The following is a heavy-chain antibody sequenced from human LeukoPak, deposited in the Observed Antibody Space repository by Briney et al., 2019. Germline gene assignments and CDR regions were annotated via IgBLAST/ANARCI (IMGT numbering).Heavy chain of an antibody. CDR3: ARCVYGSGSYSDY. CDR2: INPSGGST. D-gene: IGHD3-10*01. Sequence: ASVKVSCKASGYIFTSYYMNWVRQAPGQGLEWMGIINPSGGSTDFAQKFQGRVTMSRDTSTSTVYMELSSLTSEDTAVYYCARCVYGSGSYSDYWGQGTLVTVSS. J-gene: IGHJ4*02. CDR1: GYIFTSYY. V-gene: IGHV1-46*01.